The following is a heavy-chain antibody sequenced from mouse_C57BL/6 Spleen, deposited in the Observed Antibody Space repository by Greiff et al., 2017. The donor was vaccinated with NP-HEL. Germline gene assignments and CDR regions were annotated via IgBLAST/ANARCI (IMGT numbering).Heavy chain of an antibody. J-gene: IGHJ4*01. D-gene: IGHD2-3*01. Sequence: DVKLVESGGGLVKPGGSLKLSCAASGFTFSDYGMHWVRQAPEKGLEWVAYISSGSSTIYYADTVKGRFTISRDNAKNTLFLQMTRLRSEDTAMYYCARTGYYAYAMDYWGQGTSVTVSS. CDR3: ARTGYYAYAMDY. V-gene: IGHV5-17*01. CDR2: ISSGSSTI. CDR1: GFTFSDYG.